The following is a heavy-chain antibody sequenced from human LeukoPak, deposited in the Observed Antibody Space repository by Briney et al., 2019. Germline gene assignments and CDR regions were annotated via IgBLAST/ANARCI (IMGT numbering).Heavy chain of an antibody. CDR3: AVLEYGGSIDAFDI. CDR1: GFTFSSYA. CDR2: ISGSSSYI. V-gene: IGHV3-21*01. J-gene: IGHJ3*02. D-gene: IGHD3-3*01. Sequence: GGSLRLSCAVSGFTFSSYAMSWVRQAPGKGLEWVSAISGSSSYIYYADSVEGRFTISRDNAKNSLYLQMNSLRAEDTAVYYCAVLEYGGSIDAFDIWGQGTMVTVSS.